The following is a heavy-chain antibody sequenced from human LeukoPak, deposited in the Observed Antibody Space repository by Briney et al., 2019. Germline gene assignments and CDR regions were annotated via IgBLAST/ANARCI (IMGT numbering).Heavy chain of an antibody. CDR3: ATVAGDCSGGRCYLLRFDY. Sequence: GGSLRLSCAASGFTFSNYWMSWVRQAPGKGLEWVANIKLDESEKDYVDSVKGRFTISRDNAKNSLYLQMNSLRGDDTAVYYCATVAGDCSGGRCYLLRFDYWGQGTLVTVSS. CDR1: GFTFSNYW. J-gene: IGHJ4*02. V-gene: IGHV3-7*01. D-gene: IGHD2-15*01. CDR2: IKLDESEK.